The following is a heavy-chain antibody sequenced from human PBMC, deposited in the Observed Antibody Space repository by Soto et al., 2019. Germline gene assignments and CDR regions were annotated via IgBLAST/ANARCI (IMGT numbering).Heavy chain of an antibody. CDR3: AXVAMPHLDXXAXXV. J-gene: IGHJ6*02. V-gene: IGHV1-46*01. D-gene: IGHD3-10*01. CDR2: IYPSGGGRT. Sequence: QVQLVQSGAEVKKPGASVRVSCKATGYTFISYYMYWVRQAPGQGLEWMGVIYPSGGGRTNYAQXXXGRXTVXXXXXXXXXXXXXXXXXXXXXXXXYCAXVAMPHLDXXAXXVWGQGTTV. CDR1: GYTFISYY.